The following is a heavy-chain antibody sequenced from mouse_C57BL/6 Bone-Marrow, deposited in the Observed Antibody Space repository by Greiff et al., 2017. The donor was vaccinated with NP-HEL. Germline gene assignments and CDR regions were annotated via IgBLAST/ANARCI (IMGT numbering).Heavy chain of an antibody. D-gene: IGHD4-1*01. CDR2: IDPSDSYT. V-gene: IGHV1-69*01. CDR1: GYTFTSYW. J-gene: IGHJ4*01. CDR3: ARETGPYAMDY. Sequence: VQLQESGAELVMPGASVKLSCKASGYTFTSYWMHWVKPRPGQGLEWIGEIDPSDSYTNYHQKFKGKSTLTVDKSSSTAYMQLSSLTSEDSAVYYCARETGPYAMDYWGQGTSVTVSS.